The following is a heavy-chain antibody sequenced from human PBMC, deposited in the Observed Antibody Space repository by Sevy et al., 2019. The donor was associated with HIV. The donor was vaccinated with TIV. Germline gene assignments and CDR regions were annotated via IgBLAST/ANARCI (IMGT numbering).Heavy chain of an antibody. CDR1: GFTFSTYA. Sequence: GGSLRLSCAASGFTFSTYAMNWVRQAPGKGLEWVSSISGSGRSTYYAHSVEGRFTISRHNSKNTLYLQMNSLRADDTAVYYCAKGYCSGGSCPRDYYYYGMDVWGQGTTVTVS. D-gene: IGHD2-15*01. CDR3: AKGYCSGGSCPRDYYYYGMDV. V-gene: IGHV3-23*01. J-gene: IGHJ6*02. CDR2: ISGSGRST.